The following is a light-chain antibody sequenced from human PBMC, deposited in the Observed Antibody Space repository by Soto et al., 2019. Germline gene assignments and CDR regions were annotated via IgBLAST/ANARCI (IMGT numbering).Light chain of an antibody. J-gene: IGLJ3*02. CDR3: QLWDNKNDEVV. Sequence: SYELTQPPSVSLAPGKTARITCGGTNIATYSVHWYRQKPGQAPVLVISNDNDRPSGIPDRFSGSNSGHTATLTIRRVEAGDEADYYCQLWDNKNDEVVFGGGTKVTVL. CDR1: NIATYS. CDR2: NDN. V-gene: IGLV3-21*04.